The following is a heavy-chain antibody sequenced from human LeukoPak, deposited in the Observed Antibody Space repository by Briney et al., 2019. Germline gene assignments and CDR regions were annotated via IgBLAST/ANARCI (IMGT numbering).Heavy chain of an antibody. Sequence: PGGSLRLSCAASGFTVSSSYMGWIRQAPGKGLEWVSVIYSGGTTYYANSVKGRFSISRDNSKSTLYLQMNSLRVEDTAVYFCARGTPFQTGYGSNWYLGYFDCWGQGTLVTVSS. CDR2: IYSGGTT. D-gene: IGHD6-13*01. J-gene: IGHJ4*02. CDR1: GFTVSSSY. V-gene: IGHV3-53*01. CDR3: ARGTPFQTGYGSNWYLGYFDC.